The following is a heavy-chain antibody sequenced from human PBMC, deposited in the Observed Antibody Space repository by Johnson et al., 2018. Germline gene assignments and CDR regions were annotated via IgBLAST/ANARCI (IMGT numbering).Heavy chain of an antibody. CDR2: IWYDGSNK. CDR3: ARWAGNSNTGYHMDV. V-gene: IGHV3-30*19. CDR1: GFSFSSYS. J-gene: IGHJ6*03. D-gene: IGHD4-23*01. Sequence: QVQLQESGGGVVQPGTSLRLSCAASGFSFSSYSMDWVRQAPGKGLEWVAVIWYDGSNKYFLDSVKGRFTISRGDSKNTLSLQMNSLRVEDTATYYWARWAGNSNTGYHMDVWGKGTTVSVSS.